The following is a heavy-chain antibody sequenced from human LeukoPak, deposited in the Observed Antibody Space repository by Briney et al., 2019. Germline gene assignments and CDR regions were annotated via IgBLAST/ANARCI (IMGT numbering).Heavy chain of an antibody. Sequence: SETLSLTCTVSGGSISSYYWSWLRQPPGKGLEWIGYIYYSGSTNYNPSLKSRVTISVDTSKNQFSLKLSSVTAADTAVYYCARHWVAVAGTDYWGQGTLVTVSS. CDR3: ARHWVAVAGTDY. CDR1: GGSISSYY. D-gene: IGHD6-19*01. CDR2: IYYSGST. J-gene: IGHJ4*02. V-gene: IGHV4-59*08.